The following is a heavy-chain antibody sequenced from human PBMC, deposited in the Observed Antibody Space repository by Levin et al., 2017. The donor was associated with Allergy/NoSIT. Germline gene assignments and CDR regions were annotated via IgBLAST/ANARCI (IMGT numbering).Heavy chain of an antibody. CDR3: AKGGYDFWSGYYGRGENYYYYGMDV. CDR2: ISGSGGST. CDR1: GFTFSSYA. D-gene: IGHD3-3*01. J-gene: IGHJ6*02. Sequence: PGGSLRLSCAASGFTFSSYAMSWVRQAPGKGLEWVSAISGSGGSTYYADSVKGRFTISRDNSKNTLYLQMNSLRAEDTAVYYCAKGGYDFWSGYYGRGENYYYYGMDVWGQGTTVTVSS. V-gene: IGHV3-23*01.